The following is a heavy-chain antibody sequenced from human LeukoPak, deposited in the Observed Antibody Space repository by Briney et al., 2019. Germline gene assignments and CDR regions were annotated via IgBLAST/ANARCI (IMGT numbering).Heavy chain of an antibody. CDR1: GFTFSSYE. CDR2: ISSSGSTI. Sequence: QPGGSLRLSCAASGFTFSSYEMNWVRQAPGKGLEGVSYISSSGSTIYYADSVKARFTISRDNAQNSLYLQVNSLRAEDTAVYYCARGAVPGMADDYWGQGSLVTVSS. J-gene: IGHJ4*02. V-gene: IGHV3-48*03. CDR3: ARGAVPGMADDY. D-gene: IGHD6-13*01.